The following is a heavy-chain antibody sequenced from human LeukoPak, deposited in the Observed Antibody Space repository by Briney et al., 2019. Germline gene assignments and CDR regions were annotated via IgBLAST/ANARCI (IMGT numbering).Heavy chain of an antibody. CDR2: IYYSGST. V-gene: IGHV4-39*01. J-gene: IGHJ4*02. Sequence: PSETLSLTCTVSGGSISSSSYYWGWIRQPPGKGLEWIGSIYYSGSTYYNPSLKSRVTISVDTSKNQFSLKLSSVTAADTAVYYCARYCSGGSCSYSVTFDYWGQGTLVTVSS. D-gene: IGHD2-15*01. CDR3: ARYCSGGSCSYSVTFDY. CDR1: GGSISSSSYY.